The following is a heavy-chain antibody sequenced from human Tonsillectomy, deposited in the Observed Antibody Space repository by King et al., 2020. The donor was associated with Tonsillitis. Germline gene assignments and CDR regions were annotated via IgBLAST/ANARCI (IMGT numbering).Heavy chain of an antibody. CDR2: LSYDGGNK. CDR1: GFIFESFG. CDR3: AKEGAGPFDS. Sequence: VQLVESGGGVVQPGGSLRLSCEASGFIFESFGMHWVRQAPGKGLEWVASLSYDGGNKYYADSVKGRFTISRDNSEHTLFLQMNRLRGEDTAIYYCAKEGAGPFDSWGQGTLVTVSA. D-gene: IGHD1-14*01. V-gene: IGHV3-30*18. J-gene: IGHJ4*02.